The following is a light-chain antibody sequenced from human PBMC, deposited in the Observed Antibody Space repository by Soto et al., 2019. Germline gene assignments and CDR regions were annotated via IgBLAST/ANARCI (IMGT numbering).Light chain of an antibody. CDR1: SSDVGGYNY. V-gene: IGLV2-14*01. CDR2: DVS. CDR3: SSYTSSSTRV. J-gene: IGLJ1*01. Sequence: QSVLNQPASVSVAPGQSITISCTGTSSDVGGYNYVSWYQQHPGKAPKLMIYDVSNRPSGVSNRFSGSKSGNTASLTISGLQAEDEADYYCSSYTSSSTRVFGTGTKVTVL.